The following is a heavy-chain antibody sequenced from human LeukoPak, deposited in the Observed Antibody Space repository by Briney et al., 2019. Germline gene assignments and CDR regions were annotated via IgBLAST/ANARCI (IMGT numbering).Heavy chain of an antibody. CDR3: ASLDTAHPSGVY. CDR2: IKRDGGEK. J-gene: IGHJ4*02. CDR1: TFTFTPGW. Sequence: PGGSLRLSCEASTFTFTPGWMSWVRQAPGKGLEWVAMIKRDGGEKYYVDSVKGRFTISRDNAKKSLYLQMDSLRDEDTAVYYCASLDTAHPSGVYWGQGTLVTVSS. V-gene: IGHV3-7*01. D-gene: IGHD5-18*01.